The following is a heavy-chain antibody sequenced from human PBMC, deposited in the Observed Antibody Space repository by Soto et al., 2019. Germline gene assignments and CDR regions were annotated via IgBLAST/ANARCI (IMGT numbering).Heavy chain of an antibody. J-gene: IGHJ4*02. CDR1: GFPFSDYY. CDR2: ITNSGSTK. D-gene: IGHD6-6*01. Sequence: GGSLRLSCAASGFPFSDYYMSLIRQAPGKGLEWVSHITNSGSTKYYADSVKGRFTISRDNAKNSLFLQMNSLRAEDTAVYYCARTREARFDYWGQGTPVTVSS. V-gene: IGHV3-11*01. CDR3: ARTREARFDY.